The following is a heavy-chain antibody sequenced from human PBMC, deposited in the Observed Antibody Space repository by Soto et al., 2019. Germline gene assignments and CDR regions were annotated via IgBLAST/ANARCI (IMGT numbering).Heavy chain of an antibody. V-gene: IGHV3-74*01. D-gene: IGHD6-19*01. CDR3: ARDRGWSLFDY. CDR1: GFTFSGYW. CDR2: TNSEGSDT. J-gene: IGHJ4*02. Sequence: EVQLVESGGGLVQPGGSLRLSCAASGFTFSGYWMYWVRQAPRKGLVWVSRTNSEGSDTSYADSVKGRFTISRDNAKNTLYLPMNNLRDEDTPVYSGARDRGWSLFDYWGQGTLVTVSS.